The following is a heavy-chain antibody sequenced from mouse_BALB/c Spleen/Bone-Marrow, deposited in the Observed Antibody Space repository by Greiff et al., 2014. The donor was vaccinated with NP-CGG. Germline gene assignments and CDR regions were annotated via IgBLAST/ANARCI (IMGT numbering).Heavy chain of an antibody. Sequence: EVHLVESGGGLVKPGGSLKLSCAASGFTFSSHAMSWVRQTPEKRLEWVATISSGGSYTYYPDSVKGRFTISRDNAKNTLYLQMSSLRSEDTAMYYCARHGITRLLDYWGQGTTLTVSS. CDR2: ISSGGSYT. J-gene: IGHJ2*01. CDR1: GFTFSSHA. V-gene: IGHV5-9-3*01. D-gene: IGHD2-4*01. CDR3: ARHGITRLLDY.